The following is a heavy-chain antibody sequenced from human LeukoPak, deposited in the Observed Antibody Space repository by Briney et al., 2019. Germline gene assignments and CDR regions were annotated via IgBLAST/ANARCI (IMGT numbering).Heavy chain of an antibody. D-gene: IGHD3-22*01. CDR3: ARGPTNYYVSSGYRYYYGMDV. CDR1: GGSISSYY. Sequence: SETLSLTCTVSGGSISSYYWSWSRQPPGKGLEWIGYIYYSGSTNYNPSLKSRVTISVDTSKNQFSLKLSSVTAADTAVYYCARGPTNYYVSSGYRYYYGMDVWGQGTTVTVSS. J-gene: IGHJ6*02. V-gene: IGHV4-59*01. CDR2: IYYSGST.